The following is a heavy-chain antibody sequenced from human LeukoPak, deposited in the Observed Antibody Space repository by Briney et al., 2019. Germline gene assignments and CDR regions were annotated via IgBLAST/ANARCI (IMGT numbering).Heavy chain of an antibody. CDR2: ISDNGGST. CDR3: ARARRNDYGDYYFDY. Sequence: GGSLRLSCAASGFTFSSYAMSWVRQAPGKGLEWVSVISDNGGSTYYADSVKGRFTISRDNSKNMLYLQMNSLRAGDTAVYYCARARRNDYGDYYFDYWGQGTLVTVSS. CDR1: GFTFSSYA. J-gene: IGHJ4*02. V-gene: IGHV3-23*01. D-gene: IGHD4-17*01.